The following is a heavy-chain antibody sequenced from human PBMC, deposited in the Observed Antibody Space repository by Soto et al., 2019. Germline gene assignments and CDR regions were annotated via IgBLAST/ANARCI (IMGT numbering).Heavy chain of an antibody. CDR1: GFTFSSYA. CDR2: ISGSGGST. J-gene: IGHJ6*02. CDR3: AKEITMVRVYYYYGMDV. Sequence: HPGGSLRLSCAASGFTFSSYAMSWVRQAPGKGLEWVSAISGSGGSTYYADSVKGRFTISRDNSKNTLYLQMNSLRAEDTAVYYCAKEITMVRVYYYYGMDVWGQGTTVTVSS. V-gene: IGHV3-23*01. D-gene: IGHD3-10*01.